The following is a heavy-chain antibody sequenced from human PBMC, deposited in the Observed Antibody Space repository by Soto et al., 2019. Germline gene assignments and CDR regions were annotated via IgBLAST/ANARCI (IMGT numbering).Heavy chain of an antibody. CDR3: ARDSRVGANSDACDV. Sequence: QLVQSGAEVKKPGASMKVSCKASGYSFDSFGISWVRQAPGQGLEWMGRVNAHNHITKYAQKFQGWVTITRDTSTSTDYMEVRSLRSDDTAVYYCARDSRVGANSDACDVWGQGTMVTVSS. V-gene: IGHV1-18*01. CDR2: VNAHNHIT. CDR1: GYSFDSFG. D-gene: IGHD1-26*01. J-gene: IGHJ3*01.